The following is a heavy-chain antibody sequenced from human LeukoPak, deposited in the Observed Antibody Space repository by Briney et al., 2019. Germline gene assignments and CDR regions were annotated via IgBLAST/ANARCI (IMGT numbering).Heavy chain of an antibody. V-gene: IGHV1-2*02. Sequence: ASVKVSCKASGYTFTSYDINWVRLAPGQGLEWMGWITPNSGGTKYAQTFRGRVTMAWDTSISTAYMELSRLTSDDTAVYYCARDRADNWDRSGYYPDAFDIWGQGTMVTVS. CDR2: ITPNSGGT. J-gene: IGHJ3*02. CDR1: GYTFTSYD. D-gene: IGHD3-22*01. CDR3: ARDRADNWDRSGYYPDAFDI.